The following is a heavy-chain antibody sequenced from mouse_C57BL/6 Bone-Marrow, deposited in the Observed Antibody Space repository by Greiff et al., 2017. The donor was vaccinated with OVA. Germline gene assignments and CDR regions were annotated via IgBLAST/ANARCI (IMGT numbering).Heavy chain of an antibody. J-gene: IGHJ1*03. Sequence: EVQLVESGGGLVQPGGSLKLSCAASGFTFSDYYMYWVRPTPEKRLEWVAYISNGGGSTYYPDTVKGRFNISRDKAKTTLYRQIVLLKSEETAMYYCARRSYGSSWYFDVCGTGTTVTVSS. D-gene: IGHD1-1*01. CDR2: ISNGGGST. CDR1: GFTFSDYY. V-gene: IGHV5-12*01. CDR3: ARRSYGSSWYFDV.